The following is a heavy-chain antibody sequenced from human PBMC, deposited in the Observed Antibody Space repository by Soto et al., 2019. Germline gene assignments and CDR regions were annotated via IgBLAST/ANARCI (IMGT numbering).Heavy chain of an antibody. Sequence: ASVKVSCKASGGTFSSYAISWVRQAPGQGLEWMGGIIPIFGTANYAQKFQGRVTITADESTSTAYMELSSLRSEDTAVYYCARLWWELLGDPGDGDYYYYGMDVWGQGTTVTVSS. V-gene: IGHV1-69*13. D-gene: IGHD1-26*01. CDR1: GGTFSSYA. J-gene: IGHJ6*02. CDR3: ARLWWELLGDPGDGDYYYYGMDV. CDR2: IIPIFGTA.